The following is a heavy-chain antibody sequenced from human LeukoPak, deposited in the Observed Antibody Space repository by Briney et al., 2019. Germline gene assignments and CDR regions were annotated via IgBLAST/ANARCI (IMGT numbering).Heavy chain of an antibody. Sequence: ASVKVSCKASGYTFTSYSMHWVRQAPGQRLEWMGWINAGSGNTKFSQKFQGRVTITRDTSASTAYMELSSLRSEDTAVYYCARFLGGSYGMDVWGQGTTVTVSS. CDR3: ARFLGGSYGMDV. CDR2: INAGSGNT. D-gene: IGHD1-26*01. CDR1: GYTFTSYS. J-gene: IGHJ6*02. V-gene: IGHV1-3*01.